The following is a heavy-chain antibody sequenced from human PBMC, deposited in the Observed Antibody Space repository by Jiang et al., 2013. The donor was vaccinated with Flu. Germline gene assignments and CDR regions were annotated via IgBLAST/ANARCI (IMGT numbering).Heavy chain of an antibody. CDR2: IDPSDSNA. V-gene: IGHV5-10-1*01. Sequence: GAEVKKPGESLRISCQGSGYTFTSYWISWVRQMPGKGLEWMGRIDPSDSNANYSPTFQGHVTISADKSITTAYLQWSSLKASDTAMYYCARLDRDGHPLWGQGTLVTVSS. CDR1: GYTFTSYW. CDR3: ARLDRDGHPL. J-gene: IGHJ4*02. D-gene: IGHD5-24*01.